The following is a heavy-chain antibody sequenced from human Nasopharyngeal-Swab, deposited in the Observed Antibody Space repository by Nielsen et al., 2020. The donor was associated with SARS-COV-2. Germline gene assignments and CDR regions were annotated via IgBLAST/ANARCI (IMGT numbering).Heavy chain of an antibody. CDR3: ARASRGWS. V-gene: IGHV3-48*03. CDR1: GFTFDTYE. D-gene: IGHD6-19*01. J-gene: IGHJ5*02. CDR2: ISTSVATI. Sequence: GRSLRPSCPPSGFTFDTYEMNWVRQPPGKGLGWVSYISTSVATIHYANSVRGRFTISRDNAKKSLHRQMNSLRAEDTAVYYCARASRGWSWGQGTPVTVSS.